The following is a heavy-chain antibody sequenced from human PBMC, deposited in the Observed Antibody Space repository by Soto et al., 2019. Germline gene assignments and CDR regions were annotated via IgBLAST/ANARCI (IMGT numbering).Heavy chain of an antibody. D-gene: IGHD3-22*01. CDR1: GGSASISHS. CDR3: ASVGSDYDNSGYYLP. Sequence: TLSLTCIVSGGSASISHSWTRIRQPPGRGREWIGESYHSGSTAYSPSRKSRATISVDKCENQFSLSLKSVTAADTVVYCCASVGSDYDNSGYYLPRGPGTLGTASS. J-gene: IGHJ5*02. V-gene: IGHV4-4*01. CDR2: SYHSGST.